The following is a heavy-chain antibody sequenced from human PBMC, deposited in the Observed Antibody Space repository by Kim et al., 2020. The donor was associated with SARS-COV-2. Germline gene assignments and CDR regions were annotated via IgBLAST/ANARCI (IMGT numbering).Heavy chain of an antibody. Sequence: SETLSLTCTVSGGSVSSGSYYWSWIQQPPGKGLEWIGYIYYSGSTNYNPSLKSRVTISVDTSKNQFSLKLSSVTAADTAVYYCARAPRAQIQFDSAFDIWGQGTMVTVSS. V-gene: IGHV4-61*01. CDR2: IYYSGST. CDR3: ARAPRAQIQFDSAFDI. D-gene: IGHD5-18*01. J-gene: IGHJ3*02. CDR1: GGSVSSGSYY.